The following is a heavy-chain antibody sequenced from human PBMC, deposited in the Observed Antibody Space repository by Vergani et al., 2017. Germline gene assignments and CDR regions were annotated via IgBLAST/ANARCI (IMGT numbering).Heavy chain of an antibody. V-gene: IGHV1-58*01. J-gene: IGHJ4*02. CDR1: GFTFTSSA. CDR3: AALPHGIAAAGISY. CDR2: IVVGSGNT. D-gene: IGHD6-13*01. Sequence: QMQLVQSGPEVKKPGTSVKVSCKASGFTFTSSAVQWVRQARGQRLEWIGWIVVGSGNTNYAQKFQERVTITRDMSTSTAYMELSSLRSEDTAVYYCAALPHGIAAAGISYWGQGTLVTVSS.